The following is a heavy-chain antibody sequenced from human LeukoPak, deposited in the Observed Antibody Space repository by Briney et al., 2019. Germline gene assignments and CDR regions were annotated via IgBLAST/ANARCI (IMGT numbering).Heavy chain of an antibody. D-gene: IGHD4-11*01. V-gene: IGHV3-23*01. J-gene: IGHJ4*02. CDR2: ISGSGGST. Sequence: GGSLRLSCAASGFTFSTYAMSWVRQAPGKGLEWVSGISGSGGSTYYADSVKGRFTISRGNSKNTLYLQMNSLRADDTAVYFCARDYSSGYWGQGTLVTVSS. CDR1: GFTFSTYA. CDR3: ARDYSSGY.